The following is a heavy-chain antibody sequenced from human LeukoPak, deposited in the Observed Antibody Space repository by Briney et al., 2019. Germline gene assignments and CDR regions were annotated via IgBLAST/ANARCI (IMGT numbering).Heavy chain of an antibody. CDR2: ISSSGSTI. D-gene: IGHD3-10*01. V-gene: IGHV3-48*03. J-gene: IGHJ3*01. Sequence: PGGSLRLSCAASGFTFSSYEMNWVHQAPGKGLEWVSYISSSGSTIYYADSVKGRFTISRDNAKNSLYLQMNSLRAEDTAVYYCAKDRGPRVMFDAFDVWGQGTMVTVSS. CDR3: AKDRGPRVMFDAFDV. CDR1: GFTFSSYE.